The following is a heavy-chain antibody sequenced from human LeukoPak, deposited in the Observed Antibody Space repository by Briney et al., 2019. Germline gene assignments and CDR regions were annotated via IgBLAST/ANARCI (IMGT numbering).Heavy chain of an antibody. J-gene: IGHJ4*02. V-gene: IGHV3-23*01. CDR3: SRIKYGGNSGYHFDY. CDR2: IGDSGSGG. CDR1: GFNFNYFA. Sequence: GGSLRLSCSASGFNFNYFAMSWIRQAPGKRLEWVSTIGDSGSGGSYADSVRGRFTISRDNSKNTVYLQMHSLRVDDSAVHYCSRIKYGGNSGYHFDYWGQGTLVTVSS. D-gene: IGHD4-23*01.